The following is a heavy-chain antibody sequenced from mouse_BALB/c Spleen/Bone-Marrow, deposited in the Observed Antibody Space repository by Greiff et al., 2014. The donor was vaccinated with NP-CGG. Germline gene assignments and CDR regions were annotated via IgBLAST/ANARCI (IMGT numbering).Heavy chain of an antibody. CDR3: ARLRDGYSPFAY. J-gene: IGHJ3*01. Sequence: EVQLVESGGGLVKPGGSLKLSCAASGFTFSSYAMSWVRQTPEKRLEWVATISSGGSYTYYPDSVKGRFTISRDNAKNTLYLQMSSLRSEVTAMYYCARLRDGYSPFAYWGQGTLVTVSA. CDR2: ISSGGSYT. CDR1: GFTFSSYA. D-gene: IGHD2-3*01. V-gene: IGHV5-9-3*01.